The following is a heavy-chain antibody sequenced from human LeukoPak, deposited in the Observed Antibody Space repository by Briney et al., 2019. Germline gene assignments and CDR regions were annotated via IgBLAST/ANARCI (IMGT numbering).Heavy chain of an antibody. CDR3: ARDLKGYGSGSYPIAY. CDR2: ISYDGSNK. J-gene: IGHJ4*02. CDR1: GFTFSSYA. V-gene: IGHV3-30*04. Sequence: SLRLSCAASGFTFSSYAMHWVRQAPGKGLEWEAVISYDGSNKYYADSVKGRFTISRDNSKNTLYLQMNSLRAEDTAVYYCARDLKGYGSGSYPIAYWGQGTLVTVSS. D-gene: IGHD3-10*01.